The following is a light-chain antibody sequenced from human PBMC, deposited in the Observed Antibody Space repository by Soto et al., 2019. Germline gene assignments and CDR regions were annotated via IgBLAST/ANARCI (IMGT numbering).Light chain of an antibody. Sequence: QCVLTQPPSASGTPGQRVTISCSGSSSNIGSNTVHWYQQLPGTAPKLLIYDNTQRPSGVTDRFSGSKSGTSASLAIGGLQSEDETDYYCAAWDDSLNGVVFGGGTKLTVL. CDR1: SSNIGSNT. V-gene: IGLV1-44*01. CDR3: AAWDDSLNGVV. CDR2: DNT. J-gene: IGLJ2*01.